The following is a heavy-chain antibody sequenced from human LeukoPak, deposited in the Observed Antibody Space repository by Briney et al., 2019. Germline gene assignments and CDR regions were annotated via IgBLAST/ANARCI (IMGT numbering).Heavy chain of an antibody. CDR3: ARDWGSFRGSGSPYYYYGMDV. V-gene: IGHV3-23*01. CDR2: ISGSGGST. Sequence: GGSLRLSCAASEFTFSSYAMSWVRQAPGKGLEWVSAISGSGGSTYYADSVKGRFSISRDNSNSMVYLQMTSLRLEDTAVYYCARDWGSFRGSGSPYYYYGMDVWGQGTTVTVSS. CDR1: EFTFSSYA. D-gene: IGHD3-10*01. J-gene: IGHJ6*02.